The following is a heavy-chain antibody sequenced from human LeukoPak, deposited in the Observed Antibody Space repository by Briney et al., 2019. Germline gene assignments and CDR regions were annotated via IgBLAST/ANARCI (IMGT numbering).Heavy chain of an antibody. CDR1: GFTFSSYA. CDR2: ISAGGGST. J-gene: IGHJ4*02. CDR3: AKGDPPTYYDILTGQDY. V-gene: IGHV3-23*01. D-gene: IGHD3-9*01. Sequence: GGSLRLSCAASGFTFSSYAMSWVRQAPGKGLEWVAGISAGGGSTYYADSVKGRFTISRDNSKNMLYLRLNSLRAEDTAVYYCAKGDPPTYYDILTGQDYWGQGTLVTVSS.